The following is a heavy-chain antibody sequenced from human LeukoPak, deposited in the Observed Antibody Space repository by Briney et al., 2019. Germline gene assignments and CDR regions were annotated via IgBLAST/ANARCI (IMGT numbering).Heavy chain of an antibody. CDR2: IYSGGGT. Sequence: GGSLRLSCAASGFTFSSYAMNWVRQAPGKGLEWVSVIYSGGGTYYADSVKGRFTISRDNSKSTLYLQMNSLRAEDTAVYYCAGSHYGDYGDYWGQGTLVTVSS. CDR3: AGSHYGDYGDY. CDR1: GFTFSSYA. V-gene: IGHV3-66*01. D-gene: IGHD4-17*01. J-gene: IGHJ4*02.